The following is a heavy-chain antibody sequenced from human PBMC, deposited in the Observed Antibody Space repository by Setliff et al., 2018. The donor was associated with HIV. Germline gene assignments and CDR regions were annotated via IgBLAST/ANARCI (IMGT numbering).Heavy chain of an antibody. CDR2: INPNSGGT. CDR1: GYTFTGNY. J-gene: IGHJ4*02. CDR3: ATEDESGGNYFDY. D-gene: IGHD3-10*01. V-gene: IGHV1-2*02. Sequence: ASVKVSCKASGYTFTGNYIHWVRQAPGQGLEWMGWINPNSGGTNYEQKFQGRVTMTRDTSISTAYMELSRLRSEDTAIYYCATEDESGGNYFDYWAQGTLVTVSS.